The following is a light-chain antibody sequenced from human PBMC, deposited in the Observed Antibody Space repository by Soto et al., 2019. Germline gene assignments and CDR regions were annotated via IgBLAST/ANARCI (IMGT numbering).Light chain of an antibody. CDR3: ISYTSSRTWV. J-gene: IGLJ3*02. CDR1: SSVVGGYNY. CDR2: EVS. V-gene: IGLV2-14*01. Sequence: QSALTQPASVSGSPGQSITISCTGTSSVVGGYNYVSWYQHHPGKVPKLMIYEVSSRPSGVSNRFSGSKSGNTASLTISGLQAEDEADYYCISYTSSRTWVFGGGTKLTVL.